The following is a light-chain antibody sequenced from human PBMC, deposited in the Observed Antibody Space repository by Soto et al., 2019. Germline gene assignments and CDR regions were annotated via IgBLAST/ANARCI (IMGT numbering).Light chain of an antibody. CDR2: DTS. V-gene: IGKV1-12*01. J-gene: IGKJ4*01. Sequence: DIQMTQSPSSVSASVGDRVTITCRASQRISTWLAWYQQKPGQAPKLLIYDTSTLHSGVPSRFSGSGSGTDFTLTISSLQPEDFATYYCQQVNSFPVTFGGGTKVDIK. CDR3: QQVNSFPVT. CDR1: QRISTW.